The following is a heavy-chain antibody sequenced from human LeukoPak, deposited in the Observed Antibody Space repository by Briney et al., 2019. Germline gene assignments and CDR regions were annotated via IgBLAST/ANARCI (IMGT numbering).Heavy chain of an antibody. Sequence: SETLSLTCTVSGGSISSYYWSWIRQPPGKGLGWIGYIYYSGSTNYNPSLKSRVTISVDTSKNQFSLKLSSVTAADTAVYYCARGRSSMVRGYYYYYMDVWGKGTTVTISS. CDR2: IYYSGST. CDR3: ARGRSSMVRGYYYYYMDV. V-gene: IGHV4-59*01. CDR1: GGSISSYY. D-gene: IGHD3-10*01. J-gene: IGHJ6*03.